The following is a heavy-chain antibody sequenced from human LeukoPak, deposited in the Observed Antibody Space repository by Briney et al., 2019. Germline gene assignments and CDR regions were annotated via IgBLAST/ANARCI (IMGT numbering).Heavy chain of an antibody. CDR3: ARAMGMITFGGVIVIRWFDP. D-gene: IGHD3-16*02. CDR2: IIAYNGNT. Sequence: GASVKVSCKASGYTFTSYGISWVRQAPGQGLEWMGWIIAYNGNTNYAQKLQGRVTMTTDTSTSTAYMELRSLRSDDTAVYYCARAMGMITFGGVIVIRWFDPWGQGTLVTVSS. V-gene: IGHV1-18*01. J-gene: IGHJ5*02. CDR1: GYTFTSYG.